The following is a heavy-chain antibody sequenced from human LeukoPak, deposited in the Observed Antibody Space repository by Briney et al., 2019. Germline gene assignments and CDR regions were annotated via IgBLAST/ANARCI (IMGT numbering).Heavy chain of an antibody. V-gene: IGHV3-21*01. CDR1: GFSFSNYN. D-gene: IGHD2-15*01. CDR2: ISSSSSYI. Sequence: GGSLRLSCAASGFSFSNYNMNWVRQAPGRGLEWVSSISSSSSYIYYADSLKGRFTISRDNAKNSLYLQVNSLRAEDTAVYFCVRGYCSGGTCYLDYWGQGTLVTVSS. J-gene: IGHJ4*02. CDR3: VRGYCSGGTCYLDY.